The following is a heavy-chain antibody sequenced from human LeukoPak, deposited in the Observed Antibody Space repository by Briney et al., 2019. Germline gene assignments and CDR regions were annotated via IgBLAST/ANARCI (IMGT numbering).Heavy chain of an antibody. CDR2: ISSSGSSI. CDR3: ARDLKEFGY. Sequence: PGGSLRLSCAASGFTFSSYEMNWVRQAPGKGLEWVSYISSSGSSIYYADSVKGRFTISRDNAKNSLYLQMNSLRAEDTAVYYCARDLKEFGYWGQGTLVTVSS. CDR1: GFTFSSYE. J-gene: IGHJ4*02. V-gene: IGHV3-48*03.